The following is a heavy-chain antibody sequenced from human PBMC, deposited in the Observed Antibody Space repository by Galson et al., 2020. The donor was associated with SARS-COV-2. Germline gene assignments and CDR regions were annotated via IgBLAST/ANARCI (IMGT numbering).Heavy chain of an antibody. V-gene: IGHV3-30-3*01. D-gene: IGHD3-10*01. CDR1: GFTFSSYA. Sequence: QAGGSLRLSCAASGFTFSSYAMHWVRQAPGKGLEWVAVISYDGSNKYYADSVKGRFTISRDNSKNTLYLQMNSLRAEDTAVYYCARPGSGSYLYYFDYWGQGTLVTVSS. CDR3: ARPGSGSYLYYFDY. J-gene: IGHJ4*02. CDR2: ISYDGSNK.